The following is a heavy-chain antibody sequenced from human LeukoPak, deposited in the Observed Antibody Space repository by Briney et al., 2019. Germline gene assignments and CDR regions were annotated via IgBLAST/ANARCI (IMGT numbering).Heavy chain of an antibody. J-gene: IGHJ3*02. CDR2: IRSKANSYAT. Sequence: GGSLRLSCAASGFTFSGSAMHWVRQASGKGLEWVGRIRSKANSYATAYAASAKGRFSISRDDSKNTAYLQMNSLKTEDTAVYYCSRHILLWFGEPTYDAFDIWGQGQWSPSLQ. CDR1: GFTFSGSA. CDR3: SRHILLWFGEPTYDAFDI. V-gene: IGHV3-73*01. D-gene: IGHD3-10*01.